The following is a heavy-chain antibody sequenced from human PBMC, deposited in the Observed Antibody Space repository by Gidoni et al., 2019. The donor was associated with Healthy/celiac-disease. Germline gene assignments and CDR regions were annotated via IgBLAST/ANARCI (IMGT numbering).Heavy chain of an antibody. CDR1: GFTFDDYT. Sequence: EVQLVESGGVVVQPGGSLRLSCAASGFTFDDYTMSWVRQAPGKGLEWVSLISWDGGSTYYADSVKGRFTISRDNSKNSLYLQMNSLRTEDTALYYCAKDSTAGNFYYYGMDVWGQGTTVTVSS. J-gene: IGHJ6*02. D-gene: IGHD6-13*01. V-gene: IGHV3-43*01. CDR2: ISWDGGST. CDR3: AKDSTAGNFYYYGMDV.